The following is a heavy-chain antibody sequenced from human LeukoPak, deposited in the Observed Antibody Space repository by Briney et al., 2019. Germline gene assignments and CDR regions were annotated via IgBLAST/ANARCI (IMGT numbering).Heavy chain of an antibody. CDR1: GFSFSSYA. CDR3: AKERYDGSGAAYDN. J-gene: IGHJ4*02. V-gene: IGHV3-23*01. Sequence: GGSLRLSCAASGFSFSSYAMSWVRQAPGKGLEWVSVMSGSGGSTYYADSVKGRSTISRDNSKNTLYLQMNSLRAEDTALYYCAKERYDGSGAAYDNWGQGTLVTVSS. CDR2: MSGSGGST. D-gene: IGHD3-10*01.